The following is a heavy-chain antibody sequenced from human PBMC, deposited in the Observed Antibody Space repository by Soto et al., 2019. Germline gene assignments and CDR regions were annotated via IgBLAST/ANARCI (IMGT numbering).Heavy chain of an antibody. CDR3: ARKGAAASYAHYYMDV. CDR2: VYYSGNT. Sequence: SETLSLTCTVSGGSISPYYWSWIRQPPGKGLEWIWYVYYSGNTNYNPSLESRVTISVDTSRNRFSLNLTSATAADTAVYYCARKGAAASYAHYYMDVSGRGTAVTVSS. CDR1: GGSISPYY. V-gene: IGHV4-59*01. J-gene: IGHJ6*03. D-gene: IGHD6-13*01.